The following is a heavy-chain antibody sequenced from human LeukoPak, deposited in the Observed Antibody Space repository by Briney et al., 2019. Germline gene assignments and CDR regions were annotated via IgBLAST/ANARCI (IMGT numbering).Heavy chain of an antibody. CDR3: AIFYYGSGSYYNDYFDY. CDR2: IYPGDSDT. V-gene: IGHV5-51*01. D-gene: IGHD3-10*01. CDR1: GYSFTSYW. J-gene: IGHJ4*02. Sequence: NRGESLKISCKGSGYSFTSYWIGWVRQMPGKGLEWMGIIYPGDSDTRYSPSFQGQVTISVDKSISTAYLQWSSLKASDTAMYYCAIFYYGSGSYYNDYFDYWGQGTLVTVSS.